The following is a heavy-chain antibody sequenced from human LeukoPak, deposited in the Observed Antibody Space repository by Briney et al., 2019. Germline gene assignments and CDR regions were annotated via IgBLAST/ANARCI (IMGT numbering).Heavy chain of an antibody. D-gene: IGHD4-17*01. J-gene: IGHJ4*02. CDR3: ARSDYGDSSFDY. Sequence: SQTLSLACAISGDSVSSNSAAWNWIRQTPSRGLEWLGRTYYRFKWYGDYAVSVKSRITINPGTSKNHFSLQLNSVTPEDTAVYYCARSDYGDSSFDYWGQGTLV. V-gene: IGHV6-1*01. CDR1: GDSVSSNSAA. CDR2: TYYRFKWYG.